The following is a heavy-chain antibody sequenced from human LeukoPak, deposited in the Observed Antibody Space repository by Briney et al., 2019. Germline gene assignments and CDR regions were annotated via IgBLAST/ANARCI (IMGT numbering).Heavy chain of an antibody. J-gene: IGHJ3*02. CDR2: IGSSSTYM. Sequence: GGSLRLSCAASGFTFSGYSMNWVRQAPGKGLEWVSSIGSSSTYMYYADSVKGRFTISRDNAENSLYLQMNSLRAEDTAVYFCARDQYGGSTGAFDIWGQGTMVTVSS. D-gene: IGHD1-26*01. CDR1: GFTFSGYS. CDR3: ARDQYGGSTGAFDI. V-gene: IGHV3-21*01.